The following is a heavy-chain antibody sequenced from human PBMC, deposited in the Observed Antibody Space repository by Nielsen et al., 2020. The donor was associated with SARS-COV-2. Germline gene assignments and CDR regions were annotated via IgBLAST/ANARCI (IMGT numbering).Heavy chain of an antibody. Sequence: GGSLRLSCAASGFTFSSYAMGWVRQAPGKGLEWVADIKQDGSEKVYVDSVKGRFTISRDNAKNSLYLQMNSLRAEDTAIYYCARDWGRAFDVWSQGTMVTVSS. D-gene: IGHD3-16*01. CDR1: GFTFSSYA. CDR2: IKQDGSEK. J-gene: IGHJ3*01. V-gene: IGHV3-7*01. CDR3: ARDWGRAFDV.